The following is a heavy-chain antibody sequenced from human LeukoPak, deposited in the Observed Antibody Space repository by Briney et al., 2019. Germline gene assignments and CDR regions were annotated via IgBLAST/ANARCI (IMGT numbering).Heavy chain of an antibody. J-gene: IGHJ4*02. Sequence: PSETLSLTCAVSGASMNDYYWSWIRQTPGKGLEWIGHVHHSFSSNFSASLKSRVTMSMDTSKSQFSLRVTSVTAADTAVYYCACYSVLGRTFDCWGQGTQVTVSS. CDR3: ACYSVLGRTFDC. V-gene: IGHV4-59*01. CDR1: GASMNDYY. CDR2: VHHSFSS. D-gene: IGHD4-11*01.